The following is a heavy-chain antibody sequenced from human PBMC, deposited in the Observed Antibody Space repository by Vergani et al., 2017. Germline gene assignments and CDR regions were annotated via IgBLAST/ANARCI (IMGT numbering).Heavy chain of an antibody. V-gene: IGHV3-23*04. CDR2: ISGSGGST. CDR1: GFTFSSYA. D-gene: IGHD3-22*01. Sequence: VQLVESGGGVVQPGRSLRLSCAASGFTFSSYAMSWVRQAPGKGLEWVSAISGSGGSTYYADSVKGRFTISRDNSKNTLYLQMNSLRAEDTAVYYCAKSYYYDSSGYLHTEYFQHWGQGTLVTVSS. CDR3: AKSYYYDSSGYLHTEYFQH. J-gene: IGHJ1*01.